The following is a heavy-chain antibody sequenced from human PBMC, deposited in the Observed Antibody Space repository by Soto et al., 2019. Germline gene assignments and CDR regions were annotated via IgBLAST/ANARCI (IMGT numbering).Heavy chain of an antibody. Sequence: PGGSLRLSSTASGLSARNNYMSWVRQAPGMGLEWVSVIYNDGTTYYADPVKGRFTISRDTSKNTLSLQMDSLRAEDKAVYYCVRSLPSGRNYGMDVWGQGTTVTVSS. J-gene: IGHJ6*02. CDR3: VRSLPSGRNYGMDV. V-gene: IGHV3-53*01. D-gene: IGHD3-10*01. CDR1: GLSARNNY. CDR2: IYNDGTT.